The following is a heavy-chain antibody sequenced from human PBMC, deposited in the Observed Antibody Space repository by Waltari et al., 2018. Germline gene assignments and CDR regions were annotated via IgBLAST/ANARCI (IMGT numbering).Heavy chain of an antibody. D-gene: IGHD2-2*01. CDR2: ISERGDST. CDR1: GFSINAYA. CDR3: AKEGVGYCTRTSCCIGFDL. V-gene: IGHV3-23*01. Sequence: EVQLLESGGGLSQPGGSLRLSCAASGFSINAYAISWVRQAPGKGLEWVSSISERGDSTYYADSVKGRVTTSRDNSKNTVYLQMSNVRSEDTAVYYCAKEGVGYCTRTSCCIGFDLWGQGTLVTVSS. J-gene: IGHJ4*02.